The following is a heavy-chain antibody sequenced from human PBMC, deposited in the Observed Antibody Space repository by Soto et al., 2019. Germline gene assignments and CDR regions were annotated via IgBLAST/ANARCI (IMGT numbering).Heavy chain of an antibody. J-gene: IGHJ3*01. D-gene: IGHD3-16*01. CDR3: ATRPLLRGAP. V-gene: IGHV3-53*01. CDR1: GFTFSSND. Sequence: EVQLVESGGGLIQPGGSLRLSCEASGFTFSSNDMNWVRQAPGKGLEWVSLIWTSGSTAYADSVKGRFTISRDNSKSALYLHMSSLRAEDTAVYYCATRPLLRGAPWGQGPMVTVSS. CDR2: IWTSGST.